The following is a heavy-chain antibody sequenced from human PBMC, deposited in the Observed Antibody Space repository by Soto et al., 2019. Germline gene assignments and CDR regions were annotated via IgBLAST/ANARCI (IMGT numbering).Heavy chain of an antibody. V-gene: IGHV2-5*02. D-gene: IGHD5-12*01. J-gene: IGHJ4*02. Sequence: QIALREADPTLVKPTQTLTLTCTFSGFSLSTSGVGVGWIRQPPGKALEWLALIYWDDDKRYSPSLKSRLTITKDTSKNQVVLTMTNMDPVDTATYYCAHISPEWLRLRRVFDYWGQGTLVTVSS. CDR3: AHISPEWLRLRRVFDY. CDR2: IYWDDDK. CDR1: GFSLSTSGVG.